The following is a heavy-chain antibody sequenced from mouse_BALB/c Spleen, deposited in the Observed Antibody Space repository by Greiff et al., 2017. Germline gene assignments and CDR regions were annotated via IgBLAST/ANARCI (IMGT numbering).Heavy chain of an antibody. Sequence: VQLQQPGAELVKPGASVKMSCKASGYTFTSYWMHWVKQRPGQGLEWIGVIDPSDSYTSYNQKFKGKATLTVDTSSSTAYMQLSSLTSEDSAVYYCTRKDWGAMDYWGQGTSVTVSS. D-gene: IGHD4-1*01. V-gene: IGHV1S127*01. CDR2: IDPSDSYT. CDR3: TRKDWGAMDY. CDR1: GYTFTSYW. J-gene: IGHJ4*01.